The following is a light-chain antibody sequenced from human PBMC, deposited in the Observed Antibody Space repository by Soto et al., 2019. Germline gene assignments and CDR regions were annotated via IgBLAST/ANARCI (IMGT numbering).Light chain of an antibody. V-gene: IGKV1-39*01. Sequence: DIQMTQSPSSLSASVGDRVTITCRASQGISTYLNWYQQKPGKAPKLLIYAASSLQSGVPLRFSGSGSETDFTLTISSLQPEDFATYSCQQSYSTTWTFGQGTKVEIK. J-gene: IGKJ1*01. CDR1: QGISTY. CDR3: QQSYSTTWT. CDR2: AAS.